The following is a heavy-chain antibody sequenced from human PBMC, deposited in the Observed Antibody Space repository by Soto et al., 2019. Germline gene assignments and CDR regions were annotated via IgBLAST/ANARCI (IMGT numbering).Heavy chain of an antibody. CDR2: IYYSGST. CDR3: ARTETTWNYFDF. V-gene: IGHV4-39*01. CDR1: GGSINSHSYY. Sequence: SETLSLTCTVSGGSINSHSYYWGWIRQPPGKGLEWIGSIYYSGSTHYNPSLKSRVTVSVDTSKNQFSLKLSSVTAADTAVYYCARTETTWNYFDFWGQGTLVTVSS. J-gene: IGHJ4*02. D-gene: IGHD1-1*01.